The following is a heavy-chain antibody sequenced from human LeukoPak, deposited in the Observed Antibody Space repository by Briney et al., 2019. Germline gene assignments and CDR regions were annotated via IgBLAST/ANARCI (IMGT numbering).Heavy chain of an antibody. CDR2: IYTSGST. J-gene: IGHJ6*03. V-gene: IGHV4-61*02. D-gene: IGHD4-23*01. CDR1: GGSISSGSYY. CDR3: AREGGNSYYYYYMDV. Sequence: PSETLSLTCTASGGSISSGSYYWSWIRQPAGKGLEWIGRIYTSGSTNYNPSLKSRVTISVDTSKNQFSLKLSSVTAADTAVYYCAREGGNSYYYYYMDVWGKGTTVTVSS.